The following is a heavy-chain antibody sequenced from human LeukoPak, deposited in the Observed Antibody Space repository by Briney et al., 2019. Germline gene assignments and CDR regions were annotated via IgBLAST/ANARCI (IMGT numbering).Heavy chain of an antibody. CDR1: GYTFTSYY. D-gene: IGHD5-24*01. V-gene: IGHV1-46*01. CDR2: INPSGGST. Sequence: ASVTVSCKASGYTFTSYYMHWVRQAPGQGLEWMGIINPSGGSTSYAQKFQGRVTMTRDTSTSTVYMELSSLRSEDTAVYYCARAEEMATITDYWGQGTLVTVSS. J-gene: IGHJ4*02. CDR3: ARAEEMATITDY.